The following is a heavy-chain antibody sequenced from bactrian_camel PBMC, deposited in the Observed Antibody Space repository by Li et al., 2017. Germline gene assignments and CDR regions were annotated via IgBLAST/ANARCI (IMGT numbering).Heavy chain of an antibody. CDR1: GYTYSRLC. J-gene: IGHJ7*01. V-gene: IGHV3S55*01. CDR2: ISGSGST. D-gene: IGHD1*01. Sequence: HVQLVESGGGSVQAGGSLRLPCTASGYTYSRLCLGWFRQAPGKEREGVAAISGSGSTYYADSVKGRFAISQDNANGTLYLQMDSLRPEDTAMYYCASGPWGYCTRTKWEGGMNNWGKGTQVTVS.